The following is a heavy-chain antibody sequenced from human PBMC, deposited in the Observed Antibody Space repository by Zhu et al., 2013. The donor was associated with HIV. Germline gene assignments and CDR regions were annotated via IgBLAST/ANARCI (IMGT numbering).Heavy chain of an antibody. CDR1: GYTFTAYY. Sequence: QVQLVQSGAEVQGPRASVKVSCKASGYTFTAYYIHWVRQAPGQGLEWMGWINPNSGGTNYAQKFQGRVTMTRDTSISSAYMELSRLRSDDTAVYYCARQFYDSSGYYVIGYWGQGTLVTVSS. V-gene: IGHV1-2*02. J-gene: IGHJ4*02. CDR2: INPNSGGT. CDR3: ARQFYDSSGYYVIGY. D-gene: IGHD3-22*01.